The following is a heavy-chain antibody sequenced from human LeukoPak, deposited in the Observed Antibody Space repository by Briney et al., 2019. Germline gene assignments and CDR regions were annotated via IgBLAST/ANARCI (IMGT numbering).Heavy chain of an antibody. D-gene: IGHD6-13*01. Sequence: ASVKVSCKASGYTFTGYYMHWVRQAPGQGLEWMGWINPSSGGTNYAQKFQGRVTMTRDTSISTAYMELSRLRSDDTAVYYCATLRFGIAAAGIDYWGQGTLVTVSS. CDR1: GYTFTGYY. J-gene: IGHJ4*02. CDR3: ATLRFGIAAAGIDY. CDR2: INPSSGGT. V-gene: IGHV1-2*02.